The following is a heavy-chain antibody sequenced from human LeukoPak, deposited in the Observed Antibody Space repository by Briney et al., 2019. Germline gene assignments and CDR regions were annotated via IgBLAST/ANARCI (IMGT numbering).Heavy chain of an antibody. Sequence: ASVKVSCKASGGTFSSYAISWVRQAPGQGLEWMGGIIPIFGTANYAQKFQGRVTITTDESTSTAYMELSSLRSEDTAVYYCATGLLFRCLPYCSSTSPRFWGQGTLVTVSS. CDR1: GGTFSSYA. D-gene: IGHD2-2*01. V-gene: IGHV1-69*05. CDR3: ATGLLFRCLPYCSSTSPRF. J-gene: IGHJ4*02. CDR2: IIPIFGTA.